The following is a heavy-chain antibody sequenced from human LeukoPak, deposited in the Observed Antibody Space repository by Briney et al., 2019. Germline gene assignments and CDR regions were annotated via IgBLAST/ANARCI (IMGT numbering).Heavy chain of an antibody. J-gene: IGHJ6*03. D-gene: IGHD6-19*01. CDR3: ARDVIAYSSGWYDTDEHLYYYYYYMDV. V-gene: IGHV1-18*01. Sequence: ASVKVSCKASGYTFTSYGISWVRQAPGQGLEWMGWISACNGNTNYAQKLQGRVTMTTDTSTSTAYMELRSLRSDDTAVYYCARDVIAYSSGWYDTDEHLYYYYYYMDVWGKGTTVTISS. CDR2: ISACNGNT. CDR1: GYTFTSYG.